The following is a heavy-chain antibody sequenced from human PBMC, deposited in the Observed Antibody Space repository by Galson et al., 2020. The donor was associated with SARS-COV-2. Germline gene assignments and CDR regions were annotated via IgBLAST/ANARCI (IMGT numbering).Heavy chain of an antibody. J-gene: IGHJ4*02. V-gene: IGHV3-30*03. Sequence: GESLKISCAASGFTFSSYGMHWVRQAPGKGLEWVAVISYDGSNKYYADSVKGRFTISRDNSKNTLYLQMNSLRAEDTAVYYCARDHNYYDSSGYPRPYYFDYWGQGTLVTVSS. CDR1: GFTFSSYG. CDR3: ARDHNYYDSSGYPRPYYFDY. CDR2: ISYDGSNK. D-gene: IGHD3-22*01.